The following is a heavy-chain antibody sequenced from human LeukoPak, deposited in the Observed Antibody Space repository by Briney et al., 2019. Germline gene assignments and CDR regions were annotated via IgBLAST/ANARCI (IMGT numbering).Heavy chain of an antibody. D-gene: IGHD3-10*01. CDR2: IYYSGST. CDR3: ARYHGITMARGGSFDP. J-gene: IGHJ5*02. Sequence: SETLSLTCAVSGGSISSYYWSWIRQPPGKGLEWIGYIYYSGSTNYNPSLKSRVTISVDTSKNQFSLKLSSVTAADTAVYYCARYHGITMARGGSFDPWGQGTLVTVSS. V-gene: IGHV4-59*08. CDR1: GGSISSYY.